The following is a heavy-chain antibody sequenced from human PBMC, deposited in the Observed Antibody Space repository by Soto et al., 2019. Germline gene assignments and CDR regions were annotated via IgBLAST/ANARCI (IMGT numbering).Heavy chain of an antibody. Sequence: ASVKVSCKASGYTFNFYGITWLRQAPGQGLEWMGWISGFNGNTNYAADLQGRVTMTTDTSTSTAYMECRGLRSVGTAVSYCARIGVSPGHESPDFDPWGQGALVTVSS. V-gene: IGHV1-18*04. D-gene: IGHD3-3*01. CDR1: GYTFNFYG. CDR3: ARIGVSPGHESPDFDP. J-gene: IGHJ5*02. CDR2: ISGFNGNT.